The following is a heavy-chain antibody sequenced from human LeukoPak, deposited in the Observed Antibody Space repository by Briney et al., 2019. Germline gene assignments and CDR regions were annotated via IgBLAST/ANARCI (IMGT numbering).Heavy chain of an antibody. CDR1: GGSISSSSYY. J-gene: IGHJ5*02. Sequence: SETLSLTCTVSGGSISSSSYYWGWIRQPPGKGLEWIGSIYYSGSTYYNPSLKSRVTISVDTSKNQFSLKLTSVTAADTTVYYCARHGSMVWGVLNWFDPWGQGTLVTVSS. V-gene: IGHV4-39*01. CDR2: IYYSGST. CDR3: ARHGSMVWGVLNWFDP. D-gene: IGHD3-10*01.